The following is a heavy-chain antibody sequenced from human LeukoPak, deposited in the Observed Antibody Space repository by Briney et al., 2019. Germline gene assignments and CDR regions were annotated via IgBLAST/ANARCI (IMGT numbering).Heavy chain of an antibody. CDR2: INHSGST. J-gene: IGHJ2*01. Sequence: PSETLSLTCTVHGGSFSGYYWSWIRQPPGKGLEWIGEINHSGSTNYNPSLKSRVAISVDTSKNQFSLRVSSVTAADTAVYYCARKAGYCSSTSCSHYWYFDLWGRGTLVTVSS. D-gene: IGHD2-2*01. V-gene: IGHV4-34*01. CDR1: GGSFSGYY. CDR3: ARKAGYCSSTSCSHYWYFDL.